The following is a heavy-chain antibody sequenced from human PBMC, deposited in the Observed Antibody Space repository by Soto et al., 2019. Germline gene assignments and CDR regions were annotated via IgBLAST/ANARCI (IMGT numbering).Heavy chain of an antibody. CDR3: ARGDIVVVPAARVYYYYMDV. CDR2: INHSGST. J-gene: IGHJ6*03. CDR1: GGSFSGSY. V-gene: IGHV4-34*01. Sequence: SETLSLTCAVYGGSFSGSYWSWIRQPPGKGLEWIGEINHSGSTNYNPSLKSRVTISVDTSKNQFSLKLSFVTAADTAVYYCARGDIVVVPAARVYYYYMDVWGKGTTVTVSS. D-gene: IGHD2-2*01.